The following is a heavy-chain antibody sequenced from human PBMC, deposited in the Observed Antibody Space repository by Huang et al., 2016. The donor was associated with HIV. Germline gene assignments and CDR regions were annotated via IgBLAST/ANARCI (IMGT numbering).Heavy chain of an antibody. J-gene: IGHJ6*03. CDR1: GFMLENFG. D-gene: IGHD5-12*01. Sequence: QVQLVESGGGVVQPGGSLGLSCGAFGFMLENFGMHWVRQAPGKGLEWVALIRSDGSNEYNGESVKGRFSISRDNFENMVYLQMNSLGDGDTAIYYCARAVDGFNSKGFYMDVWGKGTAVIVSS. V-gene: IGHV3-30*02. CDR3: ARAVDGFNSKGFYMDV. CDR2: IRSDGSNE.